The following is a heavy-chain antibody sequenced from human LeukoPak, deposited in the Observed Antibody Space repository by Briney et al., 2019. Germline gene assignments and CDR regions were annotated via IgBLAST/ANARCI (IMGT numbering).Heavy chain of an antibody. CDR3: ARDQASGWYLYYFDY. CDR2: ISYDGSNK. J-gene: IGHJ4*02. CDR1: GFTFSSYG. V-gene: IGHV3-30*03. Sequence: GGSLRLSCAASGFTFSSYGMHWVRQAPGKGLEWVAVISYDGSNKYYADSVKGRFTISRDNSKNTLYLQMNSLRAEDTAVYYCARDQASGWYLYYFDYWGQGTLVTVSS. D-gene: IGHD6-19*01.